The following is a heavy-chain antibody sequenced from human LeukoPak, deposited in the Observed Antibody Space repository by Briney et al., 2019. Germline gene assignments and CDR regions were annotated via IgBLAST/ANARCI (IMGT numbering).Heavy chain of an antibody. CDR2: IYSGGST. J-gene: IGHJ3*02. Sequence: GGSLRLSCAASGFTVSSNYMSWVRQAPGKGLEWVSVIYSGGSTYYADSVKGRLTISRDNSNNTLYLQMNSLRAEDTAVYYCARAPPGGLSSVIYRGEAFDIWGQGTMVTVSS. D-gene: IGHD3-10*02. CDR3: ARAPPGGLSSVIYRGEAFDI. V-gene: IGHV3-53*01. CDR1: GFTVSSNY.